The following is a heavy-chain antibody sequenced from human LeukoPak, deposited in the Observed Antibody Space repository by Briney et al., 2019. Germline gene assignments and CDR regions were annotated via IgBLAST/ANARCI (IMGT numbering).Heavy chain of an antibody. CDR3: AREVSSSSWYYFDY. CDR1: GFTFSSYG. Sequence: GGSLRLSCAASGFTFSSYGIHWVRQAPGTGLEWVAVIWYDGSKEYYADSVRGRFTISRDNSKNMVSLQMNSLRAEDTAVYYCAREVSSSSWYYFDYWGQGILVTVSS. J-gene: IGHJ4*02. V-gene: IGHV3-33*01. D-gene: IGHD6-13*01. CDR2: IWYDGSKE.